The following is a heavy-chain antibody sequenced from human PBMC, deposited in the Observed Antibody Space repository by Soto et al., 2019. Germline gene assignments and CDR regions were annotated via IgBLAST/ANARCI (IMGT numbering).Heavy chain of an antibody. D-gene: IGHD1-7*01. CDR3: ARDRISRTTGNYYYGMDV. CDR1: GFTFSDYT. V-gene: IGHV3-30-3*01. Sequence: QVHVVESGGGVVQSGKSVRLSCAASGFTFSDYTFHWVRQAPGKGLDWVAVISFDGNNQYYTDSVKGRFTVSRDESKDTVTLLMNSLRPEDTGVYYCARDRISRTTGNYYYGMDVWGQGTTVTVS. CDR2: ISFDGNNQ. J-gene: IGHJ6*02.